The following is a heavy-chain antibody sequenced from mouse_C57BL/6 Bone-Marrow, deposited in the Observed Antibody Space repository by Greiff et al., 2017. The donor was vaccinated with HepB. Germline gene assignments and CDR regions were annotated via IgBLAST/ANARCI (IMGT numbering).Heavy chain of an antibody. CDR3: ARGGYDGGDFDY. V-gene: IGHV1-63*01. CDR2: IYPGGGYT. CDR1: GYTFTNYW. D-gene: IGHD2-2*01. Sequence: VKLMESGAELVRPGTSVKMSCKASGYTFTNYWIGWAKQRPGHGLEWIGDIYPGGGYTNYNEKFKGKATLTADKSSSTAYMQFSSLTSEDSAIYYCARGGYDGGDFDYWGQGTTLTVSS. J-gene: IGHJ2*01.